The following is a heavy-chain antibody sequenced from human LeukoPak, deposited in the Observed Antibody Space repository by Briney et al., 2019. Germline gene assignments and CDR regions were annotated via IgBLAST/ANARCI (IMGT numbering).Heavy chain of an antibody. V-gene: IGHV1-69*13. Sequence: ASVKVSCKASGGTFSSYAISWVRQAPGQGLEWMGGIIPIFGTANYAQKFQGRVTITADESTSTAYMKLSSLRSEDTAVYYCARGYSYGSRDYYYYYDMDVWGQGTTVTVSS. CDR2: IIPIFGTA. CDR1: GGTFSSYA. D-gene: IGHD5-18*01. CDR3: ARGYSYGSRDYYYYYDMDV. J-gene: IGHJ6*02.